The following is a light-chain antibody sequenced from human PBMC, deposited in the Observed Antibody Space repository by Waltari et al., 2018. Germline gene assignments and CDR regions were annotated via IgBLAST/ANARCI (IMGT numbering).Light chain of an antibody. CDR1: NTNIGINY. V-gene: IGLV1-47*01. J-gene: IGLJ3*02. CDR3: TVWDASLSSWV. CDR2: KNN. Sequence: QSVLTQTPSASGTPGQRVTISCSGGNTNIGINYVYWYQQLSGTAPRLFICKNNQRPSGVPDRFSGSKSGTSASLAISGLRSEDEADYYCTVWDASLSSWVFGGGTKLTVL.